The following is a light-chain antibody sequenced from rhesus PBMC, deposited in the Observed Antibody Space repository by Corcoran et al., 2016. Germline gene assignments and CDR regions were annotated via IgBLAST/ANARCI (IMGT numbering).Light chain of an antibody. J-gene: IGLJ1*01. CDR3: SSYAVSNTFI. V-gene: IGLV2-32*02. CDR1: SRDIGGYNY. Sequence: QAALTQPRSVSGSPGQSVTISCTGTSRDIGGYNYVSWYQQHPGTAPKLMIYEVSKRPSGVSDRFSGSKSGNTASLPISGLPAEDEADYYCSSYAVSNTFIFGAGTRLTVL. CDR2: EVS.